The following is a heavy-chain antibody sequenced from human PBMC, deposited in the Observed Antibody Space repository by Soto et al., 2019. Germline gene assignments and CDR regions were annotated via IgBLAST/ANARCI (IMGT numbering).Heavy chain of an antibody. J-gene: IGHJ4*02. CDR2: IYYSGST. CDR1: GGSISSYY. V-gene: IGHV4-59*08. CDR3: ARLVRSGYYTDY. D-gene: IGHD3-3*01. Sequence: PSETLSLTCTVSGGSISSYYWSWIRQPPGKGLEWIGYIYYSGSTNYNPSLKSRVTISVDTSKNQFSLKLSSVTAADTAVYYCARLVRSGYYTDYWGQGTLVTVSS.